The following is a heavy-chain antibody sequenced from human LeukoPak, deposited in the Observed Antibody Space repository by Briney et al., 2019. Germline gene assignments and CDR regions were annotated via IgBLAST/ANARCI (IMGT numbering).Heavy chain of an antibody. CDR3: ARDGYSGSYYRLYYFFMDV. D-gene: IGHD1-26*01. J-gene: IGHJ6*03. CDR2: ISGSGDNM. CDR1: GFSFSSYA. Sequence: GGSLRLSCATSGFSFSSYAMSWVRQAPGKGLEWVSSISGSGDNMDYADSVKGRFTISRDNSENTLYLQMNSLRGEDTAVYYCARDGYSGSYYRLYYFFMDVWGKGTTVTVSS. V-gene: IGHV3-23*01.